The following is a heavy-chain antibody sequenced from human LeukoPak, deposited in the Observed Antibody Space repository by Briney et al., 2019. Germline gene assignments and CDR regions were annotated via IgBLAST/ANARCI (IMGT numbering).Heavy chain of an antibody. CDR2: INHSGST. CDR3: ASAAAGTILY. J-gene: IGHJ4*02. CDR1: GGSFSGYY. D-gene: IGHD6-13*01. Sequence: PSETLSLTCAVYGGSFSGYYWSWIRQPPGKGLEWIGEINHSGSTNYNPSLKSRVTISVDTSKNQFSLKLSSVTAADTAVYYCASAAAGTILYWGQGTLVTVSS. V-gene: IGHV4-34*01.